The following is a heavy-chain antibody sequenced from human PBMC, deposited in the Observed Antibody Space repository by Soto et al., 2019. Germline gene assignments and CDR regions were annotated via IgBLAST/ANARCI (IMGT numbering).Heavy chain of an antibody. Sequence: EVQLVESGGGLVKPGGSLRLSCAASGFTFSSYSMNWVRQAPGKGLEWVSSISSSSSYIYYADSVKGRFTISRDNAKNSLYLQMNSLRAEDTAVYYCVRDCSSTSCYNYYYYGMDVWGQGTTVTVSS. CDR2: ISSSSSYI. V-gene: IGHV3-21*01. CDR3: VRDCSSTSCYNYYYYGMDV. J-gene: IGHJ6*02. CDR1: GFTFSSYS. D-gene: IGHD2-2*02.